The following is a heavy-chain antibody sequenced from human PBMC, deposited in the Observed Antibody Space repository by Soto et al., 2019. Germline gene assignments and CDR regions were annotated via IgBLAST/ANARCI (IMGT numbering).Heavy chain of an antibody. CDR2: ISGSGGST. Sequence: GGSLRLSCAASGFTFSSYAISWVRQAPGKGLEWVSAISGSGGSTYYADSVKGRFTISRDNSKNTLYLQMNSLRAEDTAVYYCAKGQQPTFYYYYYGMDVWGQGTTVTVSS. CDR3: AKGQQPTFYYYYYGMDV. J-gene: IGHJ6*02. CDR1: GFTFSSYA. V-gene: IGHV3-23*01. D-gene: IGHD6-13*01.